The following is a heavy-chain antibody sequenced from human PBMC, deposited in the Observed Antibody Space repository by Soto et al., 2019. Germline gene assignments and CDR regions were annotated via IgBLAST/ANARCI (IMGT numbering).Heavy chain of an antibody. Sequence: ASVKVSCKASGFTFTSSAMHWVRQARGQRLEWIGWIVVGSGNTNYAQKFQERVTITRDMSTSTAYMELSSLRSEDTAVYYCAAGGGDIVVVPAATIPYYYMDVWGKGTTVTSP. J-gene: IGHJ6*03. V-gene: IGHV1-58*02. CDR1: GFTFTSSA. CDR3: AAGGGDIVVVPAATIPYYYMDV. CDR2: IVVGSGNT. D-gene: IGHD2-2*01.